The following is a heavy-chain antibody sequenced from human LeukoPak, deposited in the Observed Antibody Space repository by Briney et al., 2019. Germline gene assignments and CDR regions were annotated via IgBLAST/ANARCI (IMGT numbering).Heavy chain of an antibody. CDR2: ISYDGSNK. Sequence: GGSLRLSCAASGFTFSSYAMHWVRQAPGKGLEWVALISYDGSNKYHADSVKGRFTISRDNSKNTLYLQMNSLRAEDTAVYYCARDHTRGGYELWGQGTLVTVSS. CDR1: GFTFSSYA. J-gene: IGHJ4*02. D-gene: IGHD5-12*01. V-gene: IGHV3-30*03. CDR3: ARDHTRGGYEL.